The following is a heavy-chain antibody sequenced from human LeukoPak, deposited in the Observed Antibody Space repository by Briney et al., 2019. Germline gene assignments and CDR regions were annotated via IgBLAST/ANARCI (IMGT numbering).Heavy chain of an antibody. Sequence: GESLNISCRGSGYTFTTYWIGWVRQMPGKGLEWIRIIYPGDSDTRYTPSFQGQVTMSADKSINTAYLQWSSLKASDTAMYYCARRQGCSSTSCPPDYWGQGTLVTVSP. J-gene: IGHJ4*02. CDR3: ARRQGCSSTSCPPDY. CDR1: GYTFTTYW. V-gene: IGHV5-51*01. D-gene: IGHD2-2*01. CDR2: IYPGDSDT.